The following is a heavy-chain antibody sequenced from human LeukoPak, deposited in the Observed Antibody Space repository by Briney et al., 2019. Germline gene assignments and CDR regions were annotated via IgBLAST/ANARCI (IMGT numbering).Heavy chain of an antibody. J-gene: IGHJ4*02. D-gene: IGHD3-16*01. CDR2: IVSDGSTT. V-gene: IGHV3-74*01. Sequence: GGSLRLSCAASGFTFSNYWMYWVRQAPGKGLVWVSLIVSDGSTTTYADSVKGRFTISRDNAKSTLFLQMNSLRAEDTAVYFCARSNGGEDSWGQGTLVTVSS. CDR1: GFTFSNYW. CDR3: ARSNGGEDS.